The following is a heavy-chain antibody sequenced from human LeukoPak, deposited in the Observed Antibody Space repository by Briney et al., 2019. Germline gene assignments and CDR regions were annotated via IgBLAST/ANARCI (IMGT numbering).Heavy chain of an antibody. CDR2: ISSSSSYI. CDR3: ARGTMFPYYFDY. J-gene: IGHJ4*02. Sequence: GGSLRLSCGVSGFTFSSYSMCWVRQAPGKGLEWVSFISSSSSYIYYADSAKGRFTISRDNAKNSLYLQMNSLRAEDTAVYYCARGTMFPYYFDYWGQGTLVTVSS. V-gene: IGHV3-21*01. CDR1: GFTFSSYS. D-gene: IGHD3-10*02.